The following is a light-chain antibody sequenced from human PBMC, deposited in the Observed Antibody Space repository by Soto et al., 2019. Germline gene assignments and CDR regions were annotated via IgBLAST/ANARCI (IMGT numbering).Light chain of an antibody. CDR3: QQYDNDSWA. CDR2: KAS. Sequence: DIQMTQSPSTLSASVGDRVIITCRASQSVSSWLAWYHQKPGQATNLLIYKASILKSGVQSRFSGSVSGTEFTLPSSSMQPDDFAAYYCQQYDNDSWAFGQGTKVEI. CDR1: QSVSSW. J-gene: IGKJ1*01. V-gene: IGKV1-5*03.